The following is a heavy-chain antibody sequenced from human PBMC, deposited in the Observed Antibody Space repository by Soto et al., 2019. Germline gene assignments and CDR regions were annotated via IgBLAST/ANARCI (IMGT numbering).Heavy chain of an antibody. D-gene: IGHD6-13*01. CDR2: IYPGDSDT. CDR3: ARRASSSWSYYYGMDV. Sequence: GESLKISCKGSGYSFTSYWIGWVRQMPGKGLEWMGIIYPGDSDTRYSPSFQGQVTISADKSISTAYLQWSSLKASDTAMYYCARRASSSWSYYYGMDVGGQGTTVTVSS. J-gene: IGHJ6*02. V-gene: IGHV5-51*01. CDR1: GYSFTSYW.